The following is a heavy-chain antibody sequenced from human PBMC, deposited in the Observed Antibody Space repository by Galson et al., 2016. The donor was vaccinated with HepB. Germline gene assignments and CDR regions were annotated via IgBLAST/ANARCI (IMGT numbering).Heavy chain of an antibody. D-gene: IGHD3-10*01. V-gene: IGHV4-59*01. CDR1: IGSISNFY. Sequence: SETLSLTCSVSIGSISNFYWSWVRQSPGMELEWIGYIYYVGSTKYNPSLKSRPIISIDTSKNQFSLKLRSLTAADTAVYYCARVVKSQAMVRGVMFDYWGQGILVTVSS. CDR2: IYYVGST. CDR3: ARVVKSQAMVRGVMFDY. J-gene: IGHJ4*02.